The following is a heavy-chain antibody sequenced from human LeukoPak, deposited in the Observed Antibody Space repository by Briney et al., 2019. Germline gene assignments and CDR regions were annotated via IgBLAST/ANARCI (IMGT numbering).Heavy chain of an antibody. J-gene: IGHJ6*03. V-gene: IGHV3-33*01. Sequence: GGSLRLSCAASGFTFSSFGMHWVRQAPGKGLEWVAVIWYDGSNENYVDSVKGRFTVSRDNSKNTLYLQMNSLRAEDTAVYYCASEVCSGGSCYSSYYYYYMDVWGKGATVTVSS. CDR3: ASEVCSGGSCYSSYYYYYMDV. CDR2: IWYDGSNE. CDR1: GFTFSSFG. D-gene: IGHD2-15*01.